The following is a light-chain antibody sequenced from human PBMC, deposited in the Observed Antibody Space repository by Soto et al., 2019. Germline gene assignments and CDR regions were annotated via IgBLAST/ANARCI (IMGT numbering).Light chain of an antibody. V-gene: IGLV1-47*01. CDR1: SSNIGSNY. Sequence: QSVLTQPPSASGTPGQRVTISFFGSSSNIGSNYVYWYQQLPGTAPKLLIYRNNQRPSGVPDRFSGSKSGTSASLAISGLRSEDEADYYCAAWDDSLSGLYVFGTGPNVTVL. CDR3: AAWDDSLSGLYV. J-gene: IGLJ1*01. CDR2: RNN.